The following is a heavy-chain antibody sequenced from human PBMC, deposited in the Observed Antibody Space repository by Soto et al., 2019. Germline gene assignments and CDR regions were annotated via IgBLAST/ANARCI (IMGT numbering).Heavy chain of an antibody. Sequence: EVQLLESGGDLVQPGGSLRLSCAASGFTFSSNAMSWVRQAPGKGLEWVSGITTTGGDTLYADSVKGRFTIARDNSKNTLYLQMNSLRADDTAIYYCARPSGESYPGSRGFGYWGQGTRVSVAS. J-gene: IGHJ4*02. CDR1: GFTFSSNA. CDR3: ARPSGESYPGSRGFGY. CDR2: ITTTGGDT. D-gene: IGHD1-26*01. V-gene: IGHV3-23*01.